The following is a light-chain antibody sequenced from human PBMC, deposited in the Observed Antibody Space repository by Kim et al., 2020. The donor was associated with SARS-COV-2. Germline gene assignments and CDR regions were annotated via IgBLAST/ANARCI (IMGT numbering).Light chain of an antibody. Sequence: SACVGDRVTITCRASQSISTWLAWYQQKPGKAPKLLIYKASNLETGVPSRFRGSGSGTEFTLTISSLQPDDFATYYCQYYNSYSDAFGQGTKLEI. V-gene: IGKV1-5*03. CDR2: KAS. CDR3: QYYNSYSDA. CDR1: QSISTW. J-gene: IGKJ2*01.